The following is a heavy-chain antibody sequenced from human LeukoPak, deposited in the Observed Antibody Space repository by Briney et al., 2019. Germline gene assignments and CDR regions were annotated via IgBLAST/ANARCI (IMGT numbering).Heavy chain of an antibody. Sequence: GGSLRLSCAASGFSFSRYWVSWVRQAPGKGLEWVANIKQDGGEKYYGDSVEGRFTISRVNAKNSLSLQMNSLRAEDTAVYFCAREGGFAIFGAADSWGQGTLVTVSS. V-gene: IGHV3-7*05. CDR3: AREGGFAIFGAADS. D-gene: IGHD3-3*01. J-gene: IGHJ4*02. CDR2: IKQDGGEK. CDR1: GFSFSRYW.